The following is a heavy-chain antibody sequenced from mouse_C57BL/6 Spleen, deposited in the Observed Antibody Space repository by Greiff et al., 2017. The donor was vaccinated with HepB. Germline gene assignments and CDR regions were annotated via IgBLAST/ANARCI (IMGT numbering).Heavy chain of an antibody. D-gene: IGHD1-1*01. CDR2: ISSGGSYT. Sequence: EVQLVESGGDLVKPGGSLKLSCAASGFTFSSYGMSWVRQTPDKRLEWVATISSGGSYTYYPDSVKGRFTISRDNAKNTLYLHMSSLKSEDTAMYYCASFSGGSSYYFDYWGQGTTLTVSS. J-gene: IGHJ2*01. V-gene: IGHV5-6*01. CDR3: ASFSGGSSYYFDY. CDR1: GFTFSSYG.